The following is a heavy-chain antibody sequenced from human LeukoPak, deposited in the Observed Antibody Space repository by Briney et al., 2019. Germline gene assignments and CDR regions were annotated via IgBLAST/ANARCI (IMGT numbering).Heavy chain of an antibody. V-gene: IGHV3-23*01. CDR1: GFTFSSYA. J-gene: IGHJ4*02. CDR3: AKISEFWETCGGDCYADY. D-gene: IGHD2-21*01. CDR2: ISGSGGST. Sequence: GGSLRLSCAASGFTFSSYAMSCVRQAPGKGLEWVSAISGSGGSTYYADSVKGRFTISRDNSKNTLYLQMNSLRAEDTAVYYCAKISEFWETCGGDCYADYWGQGTLVTVSS.